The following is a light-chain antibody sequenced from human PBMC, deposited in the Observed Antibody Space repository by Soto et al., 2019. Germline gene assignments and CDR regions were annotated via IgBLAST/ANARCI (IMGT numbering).Light chain of an antibody. J-gene: IGLJ1*01. Sequence: QSALTQPPSASGSPGQSVTISCTGTSSDVGGYGYVSWYQQHPGKAPKLMIYEVSKRPSGVPDRFSGSKSGNTASLTVSGLQAEDEADYYCSSYAGSSTYVFGIGTKVTVL. CDR1: SSDVGGYGY. V-gene: IGLV2-8*01. CDR2: EVS. CDR3: SSYAGSSTYV.